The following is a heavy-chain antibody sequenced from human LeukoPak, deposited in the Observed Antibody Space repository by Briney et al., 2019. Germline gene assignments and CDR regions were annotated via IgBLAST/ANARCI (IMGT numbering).Heavy chain of an antibody. J-gene: IGHJ3*02. Sequence: GRCLRLSCAASGFTFSSYAMHWVRQAPGKGLEWVAVISYDGSNKYCADSVKGRFTISRDNSKNTLYLQMNSLRAEDTAVYYCAREGTVTMDAFDIWGQGTMVTVSS. CDR1: GFTFSSYA. D-gene: IGHD4-17*01. CDR2: ISYDGSNK. CDR3: AREGTVTMDAFDI. V-gene: IGHV3-30-3*01.